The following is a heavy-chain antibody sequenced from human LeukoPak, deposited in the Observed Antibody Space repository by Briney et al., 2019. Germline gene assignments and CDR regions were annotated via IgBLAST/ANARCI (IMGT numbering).Heavy chain of an antibody. CDR2: INSSGSTI. J-gene: IGHJ4*02. D-gene: IGHD3-22*01. Sequence: GSLRLSCAASGFTFISYEMNWVRQAPGKGLEWVSYINSSGSTIYYADSVKGRFTISRDNAKNSLYLQMNSLRAEDTAVYYCARVYYDSSGYYGAYFYYFDYWGQGTLVTVSS. CDR3: ARVYYDSSGYYGAYFYYFDY. CDR1: GFTFISYE. V-gene: IGHV3-48*03.